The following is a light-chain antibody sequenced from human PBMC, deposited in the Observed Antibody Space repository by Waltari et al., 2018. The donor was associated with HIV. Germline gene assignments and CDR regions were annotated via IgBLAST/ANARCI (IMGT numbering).Light chain of an antibody. CDR2: GAS. Sequence: DIQMTQSPSSLSASVGDRVTVPCRASQNITDYLNWYQHKQGKAPKVLIYGASRLQSGVPARFSGSGSGTDFTLTIRSLQPEDFATYYCQESYSTPWTFGQGTKVEFK. J-gene: IGKJ1*01. CDR3: QESYSTPWT. V-gene: IGKV1-39*01. CDR1: QNITDY.